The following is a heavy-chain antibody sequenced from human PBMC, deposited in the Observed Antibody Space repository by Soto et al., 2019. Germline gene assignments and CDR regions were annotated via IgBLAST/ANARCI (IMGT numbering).Heavy chain of an antibody. V-gene: IGHV1-3*01. D-gene: IGHD4-17*01. CDR3: AKCYGEYDTDYYYYMDV. J-gene: IGHJ6*03. CDR2: INAGNGNT. Sequence: GASVKVSCKASGYTFTSYAMHWVRQAPGQRLEWMGWINAGNGNTKYSQKFQGRVTITRDTSASTAYMELSSLRSEDTAVYYFAKCYGEYDTDYYYYMDVWGKGTTVTVSS. CDR1: GYTFTSYA.